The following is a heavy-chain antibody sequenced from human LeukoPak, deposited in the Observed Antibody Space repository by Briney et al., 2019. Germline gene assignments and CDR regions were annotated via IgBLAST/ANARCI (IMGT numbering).Heavy chain of an antibody. Sequence: GGSLRLSCAASGFTFSSYSMNWVRQAPGKGLEWVSSISSSSSYIYYADSVKGRFTISRDNAKNSLYLQMNSLRAEDTAVCYCARSYTAMAHDAFDIWGQGTMVTVSS. CDR2: ISSSSSYI. CDR1: GFTFSSYS. J-gene: IGHJ3*02. V-gene: IGHV3-21*01. D-gene: IGHD5-18*01. CDR3: ARSYTAMAHDAFDI.